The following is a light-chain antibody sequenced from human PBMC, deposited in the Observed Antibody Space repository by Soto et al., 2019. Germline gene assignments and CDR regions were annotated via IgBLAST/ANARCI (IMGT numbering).Light chain of an antibody. CDR2: GAS. V-gene: IGKV3-15*01. CDR3: QQYNNWPYT. CDR1: QSVSSN. J-gene: IGKJ2*01. Sequence: EIVMTQSPVTMSMSPGEGATLSCRASQSVSSNLAWYQQKPGQAPRLLIYGASTKATGIPARFGGSGSGTEFTLTISSLQSEDFAVYYCQQYNNWPYTFGQGTKVEI.